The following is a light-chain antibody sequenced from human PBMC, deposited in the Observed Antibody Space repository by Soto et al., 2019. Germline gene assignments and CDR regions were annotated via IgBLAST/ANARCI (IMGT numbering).Light chain of an antibody. CDR2: GAS. CDR3: HQYGSSRWR. V-gene: IGKV3-20*01. J-gene: IGKJ1*01. Sequence: EIVLTQSPGTLSLSPGERATLSCRASQSVSSIYLAWYQQKPGQAPRLLIYGASSRATGIPDRFSGSGSGTDFTLTISRLEPEDFAVYYSHQYGSSRWRLRQGNEV. CDR1: QSVSSIY.